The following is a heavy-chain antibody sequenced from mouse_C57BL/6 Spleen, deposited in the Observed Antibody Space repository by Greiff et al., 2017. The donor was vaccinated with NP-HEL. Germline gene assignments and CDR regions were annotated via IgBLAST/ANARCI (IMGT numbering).Heavy chain of an antibody. Sequence: VQLQQSGAELVKPGASVKMSCKASGYTFTSYWITWVKQRPGQGLEWIGDIYPGSGSTNYNEKFKSKATLTVDTSSSTAYMQLSSLTSEDSAVYYFARPITTVVPNWYFDVWGTGTTVTVAS. CDR2: IYPGSGST. CDR1: GYTFTSYW. J-gene: IGHJ1*03. CDR3: ARPITTVVPNWYFDV. D-gene: IGHD1-1*01. V-gene: IGHV1-55*01.